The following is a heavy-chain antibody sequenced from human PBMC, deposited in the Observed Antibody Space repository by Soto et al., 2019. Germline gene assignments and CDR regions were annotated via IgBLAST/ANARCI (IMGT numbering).Heavy chain of an antibody. V-gene: IGHV1-3*01. Sequence: ASVKVSCKASGYTFTSYAMHWVRQAPGQRLEWMGWINAGNGNTKYSQQFQGRVTITRDTSASKAYMALSSLRSEDTAVYYCARAGSSRWYYYYYYGMDVWGQGTTVTVSS. D-gene: IGHD6-13*01. CDR1: GYTFTSYA. CDR3: ARAGSSRWYYYYYYGMDV. CDR2: INAGNGNT. J-gene: IGHJ6*02.